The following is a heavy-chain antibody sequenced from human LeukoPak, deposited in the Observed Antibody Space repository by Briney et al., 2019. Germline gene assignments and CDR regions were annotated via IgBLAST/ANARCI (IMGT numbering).Heavy chain of an antibody. Sequence: PSETLSLTCAVSGYSISSGYYWGWIRQPPGKGLEWIGSTYHSGSTYYNPSLKSRVTISVDTSKNQFSLKLSSVTAADTAVYYCARDVLRGIDYWGQGTLVTVSS. V-gene: IGHV4-38-2*02. D-gene: IGHD3-10*01. CDR2: TYHSGST. J-gene: IGHJ4*02. CDR3: ARDVLRGIDY. CDR1: GYSISSGYY.